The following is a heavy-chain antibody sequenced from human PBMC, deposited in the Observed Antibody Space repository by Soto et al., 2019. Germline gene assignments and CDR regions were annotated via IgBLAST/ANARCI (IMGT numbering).Heavy chain of an antibody. Sequence: QVQLVESGGGVVQPGRSLRLSCAASGFTFSNNAMDWVRQAPGKGLEWVAVISYDGSNKYIAESVKGRFTISRDNSKNNQFLQMNSLRDEDTAVYYCARGTTTSAFSAMDVWGQGTTVTVSS. CDR2: ISYDGSNK. D-gene: IGHD1-1*01. CDR1: GFTFSNNA. CDR3: ARGTTTSAFSAMDV. J-gene: IGHJ6*02. V-gene: IGHV3-30-3*01.